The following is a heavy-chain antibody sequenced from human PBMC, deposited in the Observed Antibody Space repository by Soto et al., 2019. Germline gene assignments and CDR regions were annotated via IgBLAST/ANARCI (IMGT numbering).Heavy chain of an antibody. J-gene: IGHJ5*02. V-gene: IGHV3-30-3*01. CDR2: ISYDGSNK. CDR1: GFTFDDYA. D-gene: IGHD3-3*01. Sequence: VQLVESGGGLVQPGRSLRLSCAASGFTFDDYAMHWVRQAPGKGLEWVAIISYDGSNKYYADSVKGRYTVSRDNSKNTLYLQMSSLRAEDAAVYYCARDRGGKDFWIGYPTGWFDPWGQGTLVTVSS. CDR3: ARDRGGKDFWIGYPTGWFDP.